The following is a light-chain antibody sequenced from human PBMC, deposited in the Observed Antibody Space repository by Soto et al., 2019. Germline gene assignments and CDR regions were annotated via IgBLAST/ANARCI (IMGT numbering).Light chain of an antibody. CDR2: EVS. J-gene: IGLJ1*01. CDR3: SSYTSSSTYV. V-gene: IGLV2-8*01. CDR1: SSDVGAYNY. Sequence: QSALTQPPSASGSPGQSVTISCTGTSSDVGAYNYVSWYQQHPGKAPKLVIYEVSKRPSGVPDRFSGSKSGNTASLTVSGLQADDEADYYCSSYTSSSTYVFGTGTKLTVL.